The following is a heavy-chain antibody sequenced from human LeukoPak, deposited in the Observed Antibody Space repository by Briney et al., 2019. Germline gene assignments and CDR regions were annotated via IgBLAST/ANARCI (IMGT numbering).Heavy chain of an antibody. J-gene: IGHJ4*02. CDR1: GFTSSSFA. Sequence: GGSLRLSCAVSGFTSSSFAIGWVRQAPGKGLEWVSGISGSGGSTYYADSVKGRCTISRDYFNSTVYLQMTSLRAEDTAVYYRAKLPVGFWNYYYFNEGAYWGQGTLVTVSS. CDR3: AKLPVGFWNYYYFNEGAY. CDR2: ISGSGGST. V-gene: IGHV3-23*01. D-gene: IGHD3-3*01.